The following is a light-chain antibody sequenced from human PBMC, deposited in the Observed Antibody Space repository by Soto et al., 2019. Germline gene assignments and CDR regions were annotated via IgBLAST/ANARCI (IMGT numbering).Light chain of an antibody. CDR3: QQRSNWPLT. J-gene: IGKJ4*01. CDR2: GAF. CDR1: QSISSSY. Sequence: EIVLTQSPGTMSLSPEERATLSCRASQSISSSYLAWYQQKPGQAPRLLIYGAFSRATGIPDRFSGSGSWADFTLTINRVAPEDFAVYYCQQRSNWPLTFVGGTKVDIK. V-gene: IGKV3D-20*02.